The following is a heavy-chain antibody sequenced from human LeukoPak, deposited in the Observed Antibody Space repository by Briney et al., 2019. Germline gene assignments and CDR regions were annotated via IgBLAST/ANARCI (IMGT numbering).Heavy chain of an antibody. J-gene: IGHJ4*02. CDR3: TSYYN. V-gene: IGHV3-7*01. CDR2: IKQDGSEK. Sequence: GGSLRLSCAVPGFSFSEYWMSWVRQAPGKGLEWVANIKQDGSEKYYVDSVKGRFTISRDNAKNSLYLQMNSLRAEDTAVYYCTSYYNWGQGTLVTVSS. D-gene: IGHD3-10*01. CDR1: GFSFSEYW.